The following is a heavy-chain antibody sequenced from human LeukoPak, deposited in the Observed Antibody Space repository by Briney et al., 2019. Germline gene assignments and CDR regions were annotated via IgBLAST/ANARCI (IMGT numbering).Heavy chain of an antibody. CDR3: ANLWFGESINI. V-gene: IGHV3-21*04. Sequence: PGGSLRLSCAASGFTFSTYSMNWVRQAPGKGLEWVAYIISSSSYIEYADSVKGRFTISRDNAKNLVYLQMNSLRAEDTAVYYCANLWFGESINIWGQGTMVTVSS. J-gene: IGHJ3*02. D-gene: IGHD3-10*01. CDR2: IISSSSYI. CDR1: GFTFSTYS.